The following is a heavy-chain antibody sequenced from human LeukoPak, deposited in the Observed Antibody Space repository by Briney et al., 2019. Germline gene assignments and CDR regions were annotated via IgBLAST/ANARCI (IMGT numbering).Heavy chain of an antibody. D-gene: IGHD5-12*01. V-gene: IGHV4-59*12. Sequence: SETLSLTCTVSGAPFSNDYWSWVRQAPGKGLEWIGYIYHNGRTNYNPSLKSRVTISVDTSKNQFSLKLSSVTAADTAVYYCARDRVFDSGYDIWGQGTLVTVSS. J-gene: IGHJ4*02. CDR1: GAPFSNDY. CDR2: IYHNGRT. CDR3: ARDRVFDSGYDI.